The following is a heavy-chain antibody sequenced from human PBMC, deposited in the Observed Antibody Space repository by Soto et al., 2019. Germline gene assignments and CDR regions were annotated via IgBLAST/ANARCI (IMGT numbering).Heavy chain of an antibody. CDR3: ARGAAIVVAKVDY. D-gene: IGHD3-22*01. V-gene: IGHV3-33*01. J-gene: IGHJ4*02. CDR2: IWYDGSNK. Sequence: ESGGGVVQPGRSLRLSCAASGFTFSSYGMHWVRQAPGKGLEWVAVIWYDGSNKYYADSVKGRFTISRDNSKNTLYLQMNSLRAEDTAVYYCARGAAIVVAKVDYWGQGTLVTVSS. CDR1: GFTFSSYG.